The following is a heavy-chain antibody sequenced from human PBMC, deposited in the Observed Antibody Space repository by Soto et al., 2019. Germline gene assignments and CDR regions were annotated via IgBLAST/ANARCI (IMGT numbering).Heavy chain of an antibody. V-gene: IGHV3-15*07. CDR1: GFTFSSYW. Sequence: GGSLRLSCAASGFTFSSYWMHWVRQAPGKGLEWVGRIKSKTAGGTTDFAAPVKGRFAISRDDSKNTLYLQMNSLKTEDTAVYYCTTDPIVGATWGYWGQGTLVTVSS. D-gene: IGHD1-26*01. J-gene: IGHJ4*02. CDR2: IKSKTAGGTT. CDR3: TTDPIVGATWGY.